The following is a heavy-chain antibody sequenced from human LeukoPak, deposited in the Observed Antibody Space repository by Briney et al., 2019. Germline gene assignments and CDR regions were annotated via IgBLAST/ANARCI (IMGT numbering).Heavy chain of an antibody. V-gene: IGHV3-7*01. CDR3: ARDGTYSYLFDY. D-gene: IGHD2-21*01. J-gene: IGHJ4*02. CDR1: GFTFSIYW. CDR2: MKQDGSEK. Sequence: GGSLRLSCAASGFTFSIYWMSWVRQAPGKGLEWVANMKQDGSEKYYVDSVKGRFTISRDNAKNSLSLQMNSLRPEDTAVYYCARDGTYSYLFDYWGQGTLVTVPS.